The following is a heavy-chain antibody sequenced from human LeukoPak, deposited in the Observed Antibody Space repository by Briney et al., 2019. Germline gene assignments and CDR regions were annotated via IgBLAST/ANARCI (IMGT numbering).Heavy chain of an antibody. CDR3: ARVNCSSTSCHPLYYYYGMDV. D-gene: IGHD2-2*01. Sequence: SQTLSLTCAVSGGSISSGGYSWSWIRQPPGKGLEWIGYIYHSGSTYYNPSLKSRVTISVDRFKNQFSLKLSSVTAADTAVYYCARVNCSSTSCHPLYYYYGMDVWGQGTTVTVSS. CDR1: GGSISSGGYS. CDR2: IYHSGST. V-gene: IGHV4-30-2*01. J-gene: IGHJ6*02.